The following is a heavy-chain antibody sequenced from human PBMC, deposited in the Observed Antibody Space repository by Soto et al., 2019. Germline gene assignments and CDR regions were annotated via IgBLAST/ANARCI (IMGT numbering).Heavy chain of an antibody. V-gene: IGHV2-5*02. D-gene: IGHD3-3*01. CDR1: GFSLSTSGAA. J-gene: IGHJ5*02. Sequence: QINLIESGPTLVKPTQTLTLTCTFSGFSLSTSGAAVGWVRQPPGRALEGLALIYWDGDNRYNASLGNRLTITKDTSMNQVVLTLTNVDPADTATYYCAHRATMTIFGLIIDNGIWFDPWGQGTRVIVSS. CDR2: IYWDGDN. CDR3: AHRATMTIFGLIIDNGIWFDP.